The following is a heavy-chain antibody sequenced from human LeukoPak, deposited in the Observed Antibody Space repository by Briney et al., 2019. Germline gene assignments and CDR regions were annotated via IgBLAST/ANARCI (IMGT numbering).Heavy chain of an antibody. J-gene: IGHJ4*02. CDR1: GFTFTSHW. CDR3: AQDGYYVSLYYLDY. Sequence: GGSLRLSCAASGFTFTSHWMSWVRQAPGKGLEWVANINQDGGEKYFLDSVKGRFTISRDNAMNSLYLQMNNLRAEDTAVYYCAQDGYYVSLYYLDYWGQGTLVTVSS. CDR2: INQDGGEK. V-gene: IGHV3-7*01. D-gene: IGHD3-10*02.